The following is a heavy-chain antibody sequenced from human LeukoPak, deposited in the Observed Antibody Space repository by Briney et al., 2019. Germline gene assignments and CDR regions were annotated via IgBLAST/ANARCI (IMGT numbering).Heavy chain of an antibody. Sequence: ASVKVSCKTSGYTFTSYYMRWVRQAPGQGLEWMGLNNPSSGTTGYAQKFQGRVTMTRDASTSTVYMELSSLTSEDTAVYYCARDRGLLYGSSGCLDSWGQGTLVTVSS. J-gene: IGHJ4*02. CDR2: NNPSSGTT. CDR1: GYTFTSYY. D-gene: IGHD6-19*01. CDR3: ARDRGLLYGSSGCLDS. V-gene: IGHV1-46*01.